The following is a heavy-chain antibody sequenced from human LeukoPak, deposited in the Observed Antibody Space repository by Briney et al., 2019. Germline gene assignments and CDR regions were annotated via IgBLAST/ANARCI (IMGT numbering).Heavy chain of an antibody. CDR2: IYYSGGT. J-gene: IGHJ6*02. V-gene: IGHV4-59*01. CDR1: GGSISCYY. CDR3: ARGAGKIAVAGIYYYYYYGMDV. Sequence: SETLSLTCTVSGGSISCYYWSWIRLPPGRRLEWMGFIYYSGGTNYNPSLKSRVTISVDTSKNQFSLKLSTVTAADTAVYYCARGAGKIAVAGIYYYYYYGMDVWGQGTTVTVSS. D-gene: IGHD6-19*01.